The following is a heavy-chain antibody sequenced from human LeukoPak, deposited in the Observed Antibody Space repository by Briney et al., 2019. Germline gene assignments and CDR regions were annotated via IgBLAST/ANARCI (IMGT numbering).Heavy chain of an antibody. J-gene: IGHJ4*02. V-gene: IGHV4-34*01. Sequence: SETLSLTCAVYGGSFSGYYWSWIRPPPGKGLEWIGEINHSGSTNYNPSLKSRVTISVDTSKNQFSLKLSSVTAADTAVYYCARGGLRGVYYFDYWGQGTLVTVSS. CDR2: INHSGST. CDR1: GGSFSGYY. CDR3: ARGGLRGVYYFDY. D-gene: IGHD5-12*01.